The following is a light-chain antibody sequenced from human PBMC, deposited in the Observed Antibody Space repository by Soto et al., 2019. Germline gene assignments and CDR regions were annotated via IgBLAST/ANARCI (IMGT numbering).Light chain of an antibody. CDR3: KQYGSSPT. CDR2: GAS. J-gene: IGKJ1*01. CDR1: QSVSSSY. Sequence: EIVLTQSPGTLSLSPGERATLSCRASQSVSSSYLAWYQQKPGQAPRLLIYGASSRATGIPDRFSGSGSGTDFTRTISRLELEDLAVYYCKQYGSSPTFGQGTKVEIK. V-gene: IGKV3-20*01.